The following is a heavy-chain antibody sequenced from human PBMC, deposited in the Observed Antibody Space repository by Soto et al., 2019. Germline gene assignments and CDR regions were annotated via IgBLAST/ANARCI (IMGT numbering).Heavy chain of an antibody. J-gene: IGHJ5*02. CDR1: GYSFTSYW. V-gene: IGHV5-10-1*01. CDR3: ARHHYFEWQYNRFDP. CDR2: IDPSDSYT. D-gene: IGHD3-9*01. Sequence: GESLKISCKGSGYSFTSYWISWVRQMPGKGLEWMGRIDPSDSYTNYSPSFQGHVTISADKSISTAYLQWSSLKASDTAMYYCARHHYFEWQYNRFDPWGQGTLVTVSS.